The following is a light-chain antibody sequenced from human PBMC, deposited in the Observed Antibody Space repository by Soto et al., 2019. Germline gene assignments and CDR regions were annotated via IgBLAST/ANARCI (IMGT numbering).Light chain of an antibody. V-gene: IGKV1-6*01. Sequence: AIQMTQSPSSLSASVGDRVTITCRASQDIRYDLGWYQQKPGKPPKLLIYTPSGLQSGVPSRFSGSGSGTDFTLTISSLQPEDFATYYCLQDYSYPLTFGGGTKVEIK. CDR1: QDIRYD. CDR2: TPS. J-gene: IGKJ4*01. CDR3: LQDYSYPLT.